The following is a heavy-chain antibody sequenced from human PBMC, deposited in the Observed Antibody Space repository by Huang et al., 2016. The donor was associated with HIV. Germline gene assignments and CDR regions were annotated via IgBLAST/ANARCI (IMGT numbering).Heavy chain of an antibody. CDR2: ISYDGSNK. CDR1: RFTFSNYA. CDR3: ARDLWLRDLYYYYYMDV. Sequence: QVQLVESGGGVVQPGRSLRLSCAASRFTFSNYAMHWVRQAPGKGLEWVAVISYDGSNKYYADSVKGRFTISRDNSKNTLYLQMNSLRAEDTAVYYCARDLWLRDLYYYYYMDVWGQGTMVTVSS. D-gene: IGHD5-12*01. J-gene: IGHJ6*03. V-gene: IGHV3-30-3*01.